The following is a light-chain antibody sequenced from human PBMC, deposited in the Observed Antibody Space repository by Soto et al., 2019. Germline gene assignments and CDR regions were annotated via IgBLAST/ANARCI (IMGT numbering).Light chain of an antibody. CDR2: DVS. V-gene: IGLV2-11*01. CDR3: CSYAGSYTWV. J-gene: IGLJ3*02. CDR1: SSDVCGYNY. Sequence: QSALTQPRSVSGSPGQSVTISCTGTSSDVCGYNYVSWYQQHPGKAPKLMIYDVSKRPSGVPDRFSGSKSGNTASLTISGLQAEYEADYYCCSYAGSYTWVFGGGTTVTVL.